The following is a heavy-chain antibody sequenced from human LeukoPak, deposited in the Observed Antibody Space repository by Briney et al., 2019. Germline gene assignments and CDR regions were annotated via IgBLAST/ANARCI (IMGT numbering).Heavy chain of an antibody. CDR1: GGSISSGSYY. V-gene: IGHV4-39*01. D-gene: IGHD6-13*01. J-gene: IGHJ4*02. CDR3: ARWAMAAADY. Sequence: SETLSLTCTVSGGSISSGSYYWGWIRQPPGKGLEWIGSIFHSGNTYYSPSLKSRVTISVDTSKNQFSLKLTSVTAADAAVYYCARWAMAAADYWGQGTLVTVSS. CDR2: IFHSGNT.